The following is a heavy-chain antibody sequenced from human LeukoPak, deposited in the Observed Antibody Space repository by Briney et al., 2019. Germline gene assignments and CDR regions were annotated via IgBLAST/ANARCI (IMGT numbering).Heavy chain of an antibody. CDR1: GGSISSGSYY. J-gene: IGHJ4*02. CDR2: IYTSGST. D-gene: IGHD4-17*01. Sequence: SETLSLTCTVSGGSISSGSYYWSWIRQLAGKGLEWIGRIYTSGSTNYNPSLKSRVTISVDTSKNQFSLKLSSVTAADTAVYYCARGGTVSFDYWGQGTLVTVSS. CDR3: ARGGTVSFDY. V-gene: IGHV4-61*02.